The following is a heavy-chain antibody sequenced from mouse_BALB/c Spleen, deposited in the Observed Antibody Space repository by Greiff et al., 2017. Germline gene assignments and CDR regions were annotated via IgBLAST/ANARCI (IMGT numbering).Heavy chain of an antibody. Sequence: QVQLQQSGPELVKPGASVKISCKASGYAFSSSWMNWVKQRPGQGLEWIGRIYPGDGDTNYNGKFKGKATLTADKSSSTAYMQLSSLTSVDSAVYFCAITPMITTGYAMDYWGQGTSVTVSS. D-gene: IGHD2-4*01. CDR3: AITPMITTGYAMDY. CDR1: GYAFSSSW. CDR2: IYPGDGDT. J-gene: IGHJ4*01. V-gene: IGHV1-82*01.